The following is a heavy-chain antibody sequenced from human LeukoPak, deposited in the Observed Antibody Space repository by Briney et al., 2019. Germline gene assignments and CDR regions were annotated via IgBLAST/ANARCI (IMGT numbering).Heavy chain of an antibody. Sequence: GGSLRLSCAASGFTFDDYAMHWVRHAPGMGLEWVSGISWNSGSIGYADSVKGRFTISRDNAKNSLYLQMNSLRAEDTALYYCAKDHHLYSSSSLFGYWGQGTLVTVSS. D-gene: IGHD6-6*01. CDR1: GFTFDDYA. J-gene: IGHJ4*02. V-gene: IGHV3-9*01. CDR3: AKDHHLYSSSSLFGY. CDR2: ISWNSGSI.